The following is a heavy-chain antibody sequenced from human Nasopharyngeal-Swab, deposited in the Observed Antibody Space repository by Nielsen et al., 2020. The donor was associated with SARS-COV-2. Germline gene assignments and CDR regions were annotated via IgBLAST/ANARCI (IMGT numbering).Heavy chain of an antibody. D-gene: IGHD3-10*01. CDR3: ARKDVFAYGVDAFDI. V-gene: IGHV3-23*01. Sequence: GGSLRPSCAASGFTFSSYAMTWVRQAPGKGREGVSVVTGRGYGTDYADSVKGRFTISRDNAKNTLYLQMNSLRAEDTAVYYCARKDVFAYGVDAFDIWGQGTMVTVSS. J-gene: IGHJ3*02. CDR1: GFTFSSYA. CDR2: VTGRGYGT.